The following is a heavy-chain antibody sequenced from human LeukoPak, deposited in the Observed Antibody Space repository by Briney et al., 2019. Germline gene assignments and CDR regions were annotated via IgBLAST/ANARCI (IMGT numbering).Heavy chain of an antibody. CDR3: ARGMRDSVKCNDY. CDR1: GFTFSSDS. V-gene: IGHV3-21*01. J-gene: IGHJ4*02. D-gene: IGHD4-17*01. Sequence: GGSLRLSCAASGFTFSSDSMNWVRQAPGKGLEWVSSISSSSSYIYYADSGKGRFTISRDNAKNSLYRQTNSLRAEHQAVYYCARGMRDSVKCNDYWGQGTLVTVSS. CDR2: ISSSSSYI.